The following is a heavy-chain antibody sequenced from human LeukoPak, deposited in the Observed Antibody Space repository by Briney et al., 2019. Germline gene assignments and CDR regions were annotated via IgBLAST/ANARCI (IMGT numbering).Heavy chain of an antibody. Sequence: PGGFLRLSCAASGFTFSSYSMNWVRQAPGKGLEWVSYISSSSSSTIYYADSVKGRFTISRDNAKNSLYLQMNSLRAEDTAVYYCANLITIFGVGAGGWGQGTLVTVSS. V-gene: IGHV3-48*01. CDR3: ANLITIFGVGAGG. D-gene: IGHD3-3*01. CDR1: GFTFSSYS. J-gene: IGHJ4*02. CDR2: ISSSSSSTI.